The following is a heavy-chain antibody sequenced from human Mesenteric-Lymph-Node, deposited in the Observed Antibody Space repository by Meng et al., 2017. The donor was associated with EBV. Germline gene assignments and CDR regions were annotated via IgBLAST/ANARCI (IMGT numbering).Heavy chain of an antibody. J-gene: IGHJ4*02. CDR1: GYNFHKYS. D-gene: IGHD3-16*01. CDR2: INGLYGYT. CDR3: ARDGGAGGAKGH. V-gene: IGHV1-18*01. Sequence: QVQLVQSGGGVKKPWASVKLSCKASGYNFHKYSVSWVRQAPGQGLEWMGWINGLYGYTNYGQKFQGRVTMTTDTSTNTAYMELRSLTSDDTAMYYCARDGGAGGAKGHWGQGTLVTVSS.